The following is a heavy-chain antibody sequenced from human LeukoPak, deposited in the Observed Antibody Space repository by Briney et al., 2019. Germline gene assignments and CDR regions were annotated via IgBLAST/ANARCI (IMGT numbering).Heavy chain of an antibody. D-gene: IGHD3-22*01. J-gene: IGHJ4*02. CDR3: TRAVVLYYDGSGYSTRFDY. Sequence: SETLSLTCTVSGVSISSYFWSWIRQPAGKGLEWIGRVYTSGSTNYNPSLKSQVTVSVDTSKNQFSLKVRSVTAADTAVYYCTRAVVLYYDGSGYSTRFDYWGQGTLVTVSS. CDR2: VYTSGST. CDR1: GVSISSYF. V-gene: IGHV4-4*07.